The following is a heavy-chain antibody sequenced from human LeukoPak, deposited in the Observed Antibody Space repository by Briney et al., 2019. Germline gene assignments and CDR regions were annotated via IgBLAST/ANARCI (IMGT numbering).Heavy chain of an antibody. J-gene: IGHJ4*02. CDR1: GGSISSYY. V-gene: IGHV4-59*01. CDR2: IYYSGST. Sequence: PSETLSLTCTVSGGSISSYYWSWIRQPPGKGLEWIGYIYYSGSTNYNPSLKSRVTISVDTSKNQFSLKLSSVTAAGTAVYYCARDKGDYLDYWGQGTLVTVSS. CDR3: ARDKGDYLDY.